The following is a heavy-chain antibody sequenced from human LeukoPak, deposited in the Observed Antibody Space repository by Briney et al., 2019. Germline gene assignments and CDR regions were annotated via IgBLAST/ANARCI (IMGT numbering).Heavy chain of an antibody. CDR2: ISYDGGYQ. D-gene: IGHD6-13*01. J-gene: IGHJ6*03. CDR1: GFTFSSYG. CDR3: AKESDSSSSSSYYYYMDV. Sequence: KPGGSLRLSCAASGFTFSSYGMHWVRQAPGKGLEWVAVISYDGGYQYYADSVKGRFTISRDSSKNTLYLQMNSLRAEDTAVYYCAKESDSSSSSSYYYYMDVWGKGTTVTVSS. V-gene: IGHV3-30*18.